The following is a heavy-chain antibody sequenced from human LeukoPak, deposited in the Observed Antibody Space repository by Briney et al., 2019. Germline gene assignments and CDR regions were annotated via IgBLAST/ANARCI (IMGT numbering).Heavy chain of an antibody. CDR2: INHIGGTT. J-gene: IGHJ4*02. CDR1: GYTFTSYY. Sequence: ASVKVSCKTSGYTFTSYYIHWVRQAPGQGLEWMGIINHIGGTTDYPQKFQGRVTMTRDTSTSTVYMELSSLSPEDTAVYYCARQQGLQNLNFDYWGQGALVTVSS. D-gene: IGHD4-11*01. V-gene: IGHV1-46*01. CDR3: ARQQGLQNLNFDY.